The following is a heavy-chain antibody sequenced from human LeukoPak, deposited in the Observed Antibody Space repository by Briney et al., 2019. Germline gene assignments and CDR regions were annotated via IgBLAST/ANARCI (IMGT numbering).Heavy chain of an antibody. Sequence: ASVKVCCKASGYTFTGYYMHWVRQAPGQGLGWMGWINPNSGGRNYAQKFQGWVTMTKDSPISTAYMELSRLRSDDTDGYYFARDLKGTPAPSGIDVWGQGTTVTVSS. J-gene: IGHJ6*02. V-gene: IGHV1-2*04. CDR2: INPNSGGR. CDR1: GYTFTGYY. D-gene: IGHD2-15*01. CDR3: ARDLKGTPAPSGIDV.